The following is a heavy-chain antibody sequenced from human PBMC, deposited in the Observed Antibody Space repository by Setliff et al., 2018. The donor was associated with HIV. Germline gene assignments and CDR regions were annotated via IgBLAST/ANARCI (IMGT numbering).Heavy chain of an antibody. J-gene: IGHJ4*02. CDR2: MYDSETT. V-gene: IGHV4-38-2*02. Sequence: LSLTCIVSGYSVSSGYYWGWIRQPPGKGLQWIGAMYDSETTYYNPSLKSRITMSVDASRNRFSLKLSSVTAADTAIYYCARHQKVSFMSDHWGQGMLVTVSS. CDR1: GYSVSSGYY. D-gene: IGHD3-16*01. CDR3: ARHQKVSFMSDH.